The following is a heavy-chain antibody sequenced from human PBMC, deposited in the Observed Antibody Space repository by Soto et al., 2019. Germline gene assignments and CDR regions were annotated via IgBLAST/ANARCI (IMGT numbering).Heavy chain of an antibody. D-gene: IGHD6-13*01. J-gene: IGHJ5*02. V-gene: IGHV3-23*01. CDR1: GFTFSDYA. CDR2: ISGSGDYT. Sequence: EVQLLESGGGLGQPGGSLRLSSAASGFTFSDYAMSWVRQASGNGLEWVSAISGSGDYTYYSDSVKGRFTISRDNSKNTLFLQMNSLRVEDTAVYYCATRLLVVAAAASWGQGTLVTVSS. CDR3: ATRLLVVAAAAS.